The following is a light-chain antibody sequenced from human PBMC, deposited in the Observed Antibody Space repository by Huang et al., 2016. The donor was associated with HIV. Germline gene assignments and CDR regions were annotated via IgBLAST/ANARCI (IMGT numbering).Light chain of an antibody. V-gene: IGKV3-11*01. Sequence: EIVLTQSPATLSLSPGQRVTLSCRASQSVSDFLAWYQQKPGQAPRLLIDDASKRATGIPARVSGSGAGTDFTLTISSLEPEDFAVYYCQQRSKWPLTFGGGTKVESK. J-gene: IGKJ4*01. CDR2: DAS. CDR3: QQRSKWPLT. CDR1: QSVSDF.